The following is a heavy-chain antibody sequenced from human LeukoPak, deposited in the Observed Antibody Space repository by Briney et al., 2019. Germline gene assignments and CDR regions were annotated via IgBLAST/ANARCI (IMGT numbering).Heavy chain of an antibody. J-gene: IGHJ4*02. Sequence: GGSLRLSCAASGFTFSSYEMNWVRQAPGKGLEWVSYISSSGSTIYYADSVKGRFTISRDNAKNSLYLQMNSLRAEDTAVYYCARDRMDYEADYWGQGTLVTVSS. D-gene: IGHD4-17*01. V-gene: IGHV3-48*03. CDR2: ISSSGSTI. CDR3: ARDRMDYEADY. CDR1: GFTFSSYE.